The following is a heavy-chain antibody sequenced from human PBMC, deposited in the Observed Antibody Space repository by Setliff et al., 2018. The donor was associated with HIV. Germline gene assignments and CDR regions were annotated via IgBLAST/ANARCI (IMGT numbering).Heavy chain of an antibody. D-gene: IGHD3-10*01. CDR3: VRGSRGLAV. V-gene: IGHV3-48*04. Sequence: GGSLRLSWAASGFTFSSYSMNWVRQAPGKGLEWISYISSSSSTLYYADSVKGRFTISRDNAKNSLYLHMNSLRIEDTAVFYCVRGSRGLAVWGKGTTVTSPQ. J-gene: IGHJ6*04. CDR1: GFTFSSYS. CDR2: ISSSSSTL.